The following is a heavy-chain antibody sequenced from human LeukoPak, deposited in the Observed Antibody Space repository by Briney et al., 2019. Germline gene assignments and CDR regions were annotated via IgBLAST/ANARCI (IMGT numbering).Heavy chain of an antibody. D-gene: IGHD3-10*01. Sequence: PGGSLRLSCAASGFTFSSYGMHWVRQAPGKGLEWVAFIRYDGSNKYYADSVKGRFTISRDNSKNTLYLQMNSLRAEDTAVYYCAKDLSRWFGEYSLDYWGQGTLVTVSS. CDR2: IRYDGSNK. CDR3: AKDLSRWFGEYSLDY. CDR1: GFTFSSYG. V-gene: IGHV3-30*02. J-gene: IGHJ4*02.